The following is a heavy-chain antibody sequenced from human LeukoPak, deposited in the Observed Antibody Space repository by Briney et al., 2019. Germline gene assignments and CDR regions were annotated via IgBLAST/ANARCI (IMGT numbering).Heavy chain of an antibody. CDR1: GFTFSSYS. J-gene: IGHJ4*02. V-gene: IGHV3-21*01. Sequence: GGSLRLSCAASGFTFSSYSMNWVRQAPGKGLEWVSSISSSSYIYYADSVKGRFTISRDNAKNSLYLQMNSLRAEDTAVYYCARERSVAWFDYWGQGTLVTVSS. CDR2: ISSSSYI. D-gene: IGHD5-12*01. CDR3: ARERSVAWFDY.